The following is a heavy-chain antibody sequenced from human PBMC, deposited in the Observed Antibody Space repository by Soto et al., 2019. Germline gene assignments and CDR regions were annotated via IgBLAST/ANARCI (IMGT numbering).Heavy chain of an antibody. CDR3: AGSSVVVVAAHFDY. V-gene: IGHV4-59*08. J-gene: IGHJ4*02. D-gene: IGHD2-15*01. CDR1: GGSISSYY. Sequence: SETLSLTCTVSGGSISSYYWSWIRQPPGKGLEWIGYIYYSGSTNYNPSLKSRVTISVDTSKNQFSLKLSSVTAADTAVYYCAGSSVVVVAAHFDYWGQGTLVTVSS. CDR2: IYYSGST.